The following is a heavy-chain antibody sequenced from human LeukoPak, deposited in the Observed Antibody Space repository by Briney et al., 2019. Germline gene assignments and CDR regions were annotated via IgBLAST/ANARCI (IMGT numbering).Heavy chain of an antibody. V-gene: IGHV1-8*03. Sequence: GASVKVSCKASGYTFTSYDINWVRQATGQGLEWMGWMNPNSGNTGYAQKFQGRVTITRNTSISTAYMELSSLRSEDTAVYYCARGRKTGGFYYYCYYMDVWGKGTTVTVSS. J-gene: IGHJ6*03. D-gene: IGHD2-8*02. CDR1: GYTFTSYD. CDR3: ARGRKTGGFYYYCYYMDV. CDR2: MNPNSGNT.